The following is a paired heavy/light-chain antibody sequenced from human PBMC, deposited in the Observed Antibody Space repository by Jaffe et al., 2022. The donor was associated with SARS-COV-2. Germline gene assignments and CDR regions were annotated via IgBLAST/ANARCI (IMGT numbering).Light chain of an antibody. CDR1: QSIGSS. CDR3: HQSSSLPWT. V-gene: IGKV6-21*01. Sequence: EIVLTQSPDFQSVTPKEKVTITCRASQSIGSSLHWYQQKPDQSPKLLIKYASQSFSGVPSRFSGSGSGTDFTLTINSLEAEDAATYFCHQSSSLPWTFGQGTKVEIK. J-gene: IGKJ1*01. CDR2: YAS.
Heavy chain of an antibody. CDR1: GFTFSNCT. D-gene: IGHD6-6*01. CDR2: ISSSSNYI. CDR3: ARDEVEYTSYSLDV. J-gene: IGHJ6*02. V-gene: IGHV3-21*02. Sequence: EVQLVESGGGLVKPGGSLRLSCAASGFTFSNCTMNWARQAPGKGLEWVSSISSSSNYIYYTDSVKGRFTISRDNAKNSLYLQMNSLRAEDTAVYYCARDEVEYTSYSLDVWGQGTTVIVSS.